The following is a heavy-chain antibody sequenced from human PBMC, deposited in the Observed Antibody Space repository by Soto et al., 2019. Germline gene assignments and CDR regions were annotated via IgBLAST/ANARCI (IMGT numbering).Heavy chain of an antibody. CDR1: GGTFSSYT. Sequence: QVQLVQSGAEVKKPGSSVKVSCKASGGTFSSYTISWVRQAPGQGLEWMGRIIPILGIANYAQKFQGRVRITADKSTSTAYMELSSLRSEDTAGYYCARASIAARPSGFDPWGQGTLVTVSS. D-gene: IGHD6-6*01. CDR2: IIPILGIA. CDR3: ARASIAARPSGFDP. V-gene: IGHV1-69*02. J-gene: IGHJ5*02.